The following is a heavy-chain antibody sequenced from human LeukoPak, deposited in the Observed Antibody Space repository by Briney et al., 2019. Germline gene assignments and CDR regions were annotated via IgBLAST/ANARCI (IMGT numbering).Heavy chain of an antibody. CDR3: ARDPRYYYDSSGYHATPYYYYGMDV. CDR2: IIPIFGTA. CDR1: GGTFSSYA. D-gene: IGHD3-22*01. Sequence: ASVKVSCKASGGTFSSYAISWVRQAPGQGLEWMGGIIPIFGTANYAQKFQGRVTITADESTSTAYMELRSLRSDDTAVYYCARDPRYYYDSSGYHATPYYYYGMDVWGQGTAVIVSS. V-gene: IGHV1-69*13. J-gene: IGHJ6*02.